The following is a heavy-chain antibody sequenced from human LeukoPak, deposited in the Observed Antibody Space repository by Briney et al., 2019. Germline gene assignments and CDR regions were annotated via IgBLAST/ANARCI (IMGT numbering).Heavy chain of an antibody. CDR2: ISGDGTET. J-gene: IGHJ4*02. CDR1: GLIFRNYA. V-gene: IGHV3-23*01. CDR3: AKGGHYSFFGY. D-gene: IGHD4-11*01. Sequence: GGSLRLSCTASGLIFRNYAMTWVRQAPRKGLEWVSTISGDGTETFYADSVKGRFTISRDNSKNTHYLQMSSLRAEDTGIYYCAKGGHYSFFGYWGQGTLVTVSS.